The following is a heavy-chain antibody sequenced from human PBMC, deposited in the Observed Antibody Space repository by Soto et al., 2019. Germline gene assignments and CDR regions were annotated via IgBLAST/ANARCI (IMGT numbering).Heavy chain of an antibody. Sequence: QITLKESGPTLVNPTQTLTLTCTFSGFSLTTSGVGVGGIRQAPGKGLEWVALVYGDDDKRYLTSLKSRLTITKDTSKNRVVLTMTNMDPVDTGTYFCAHSIGGDYVYGFDFWGQGTKVTVSS. D-gene: IGHD4-17*01. V-gene: IGHV2-5*02. J-gene: IGHJ3*01. CDR3: AHSIGGDYVYGFDF. CDR1: GFSLTTSGVG. CDR2: VYGDDDK.